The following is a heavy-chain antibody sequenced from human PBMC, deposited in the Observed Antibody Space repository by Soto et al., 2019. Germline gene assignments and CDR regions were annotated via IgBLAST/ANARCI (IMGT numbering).Heavy chain of an antibody. J-gene: IGHJ4*02. CDR2: IFSNDEK. D-gene: IGHD6-19*01. CDR1: GFSFSDVRVG. CDR3: AQIRRRGWYRWMDY. Sequence: QVTLKESGPVLVKPTETLTLTCTVSGFSFSDVRVGVTWNRQPPGKALEWLSVIFSNDEKSYNPSLKNRLTISQDTSKSQVVLTMTNIDPVDTATYYCAQIRRRGWYRWMDYWGQGTLVTVSS. V-gene: IGHV2-26*01.